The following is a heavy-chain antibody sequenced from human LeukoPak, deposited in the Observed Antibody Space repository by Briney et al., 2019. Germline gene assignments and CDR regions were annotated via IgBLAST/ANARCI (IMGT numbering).Heavy chain of an antibody. CDR2: IYSGGST. V-gene: IGHV3-66*01. Sequence: GGSLRLSCAASEFSVGSNYMTWVRQAPGKGLEWVSLIYSGGSTYYADSVKGRFTISRDNSKNTLYLQMNSLRAEDTAVYYCAKGGSWDDYVWGSYRLPYYFDYWGQGTLVTVSS. D-gene: IGHD3-16*02. CDR1: EFSVGSNY. CDR3: AKGGSWDDYVWGSYRLPYYFDY. J-gene: IGHJ4*02.